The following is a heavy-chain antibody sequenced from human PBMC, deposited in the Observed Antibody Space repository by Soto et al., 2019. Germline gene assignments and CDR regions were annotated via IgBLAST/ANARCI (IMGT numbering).Heavy chain of an antibody. CDR2: IYPGDSDT. V-gene: IGHV5-51*01. CDR1: GYSFTSYW. D-gene: IGHD1-26*01. J-gene: IGHJ6*02. CDR3: ARDGSSSLNYYYYGMDV. Sequence: GESLKISCKGSGYSFTSYWIGWVRQMPGKGLEWMGIIYPGDSDTRYSPSFQGQVTISADKSISTAYLQWSSLKASDTAMYYCARDGSSSLNYYYYGMDVWGQGTTVTVSS.